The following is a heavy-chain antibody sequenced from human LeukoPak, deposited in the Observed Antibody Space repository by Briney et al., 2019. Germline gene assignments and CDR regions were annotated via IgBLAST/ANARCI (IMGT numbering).Heavy chain of an antibody. Sequence: GGSLRLSCAASAFTFSSYAMSWVRQAPGKGLEWVSSISTSDGTTYYADSVKGRFTISRDNSKNTLYLQMNSLRAEDAAIYYCARDDTTYYYGSGSYSWGQGTLVTVSS. CDR1: AFTFSSYA. J-gene: IGHJ4*02. CDR2: ISTSDGTT. D-gene: IGHD3-10*01. CDR3: ARDDTTYYYGSGSYS. V-gene: IGHV3-23*01.